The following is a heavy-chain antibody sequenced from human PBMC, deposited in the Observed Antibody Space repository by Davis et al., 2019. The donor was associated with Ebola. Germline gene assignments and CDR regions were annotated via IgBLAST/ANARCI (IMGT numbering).Heavy chain of an antibody. J-gene: IGHJ4*02. CDR1: GFTFSSYS. CDR3: ARERWWIDY. CDR2: ISSSSSYI. D-gene: IGHD2-15*01. V-gene: IGHV3-21*01. Sequence: GESLKISCAASGFTFSSYSMNWVRQAPGKGLEWVSSISSSSSYIYYADSVKGRFTISRDNAKNSLYLQMNSLRAEDTAVYYCARERWWIDYWGQGTLVTVSS.